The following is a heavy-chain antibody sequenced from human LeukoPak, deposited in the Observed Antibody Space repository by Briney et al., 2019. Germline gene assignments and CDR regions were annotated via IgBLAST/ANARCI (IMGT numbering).Heavy chain of an antibody. CDR3: ARVSWYSSSFDY. J-gene: IGHJ4*02. CDR2: INHSGST. Sequence: SETLSLTCAVYGGSFSGYYWSWIRQPPGKGLEWIGEINHSGSTNYNPSLKSRVTISVDTSKNQFSLKLSSVTAADTAVYYCARVSWYSSSFDYWGQGTLVTVSS. D-gene: IGHD6-13*01. V-gene: IGHV4-34*01. CDR1: GGSFSGYY.